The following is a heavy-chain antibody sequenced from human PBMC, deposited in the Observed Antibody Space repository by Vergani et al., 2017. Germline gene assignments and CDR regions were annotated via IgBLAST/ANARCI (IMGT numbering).Heavy chain of an antibody. V-gene: IGHV3-53*02. D-gene: IGHD1-1*01. CDR3: AKMCNWDGSYFDCMDV. CDR1: GFSVSNNY. Sequence: EVQLVETGGGLIQPGGSLRLSCVVSGFSVSNNYMSWVRHRPGKGLEWVSFIFTGGTTYYEDSVKGRFTISRDNSKNTVHLQMNSLTAEDAAVYYCAKMCNWDGSYFDCMDVWGKGTTVTVSS. J-gene: IGHJ6*03. CDR2: IFTGGTT.